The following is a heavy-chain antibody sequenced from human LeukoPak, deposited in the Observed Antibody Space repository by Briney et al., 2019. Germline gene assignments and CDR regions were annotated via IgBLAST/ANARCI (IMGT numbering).Heavy chain of an antibody. CDR3: ARDSYNWNYRFDP. D-gene: IGHD1-7*01. J-gene: IGHJ5*02. CDR2: ISGYNGNT. V-gene: IGHV1-18*01. Sequence: GASVKVSCTASGYTFTNYGICWVRQAPRQGLEWVGWISGYNGNTSCAQSLQGRVNMTTDTSTSTAYMELRRLRSDDTAVYYCARDSYNWNYRFDPWGQGTLVTVSS. CDR1: GYTFTNYG.